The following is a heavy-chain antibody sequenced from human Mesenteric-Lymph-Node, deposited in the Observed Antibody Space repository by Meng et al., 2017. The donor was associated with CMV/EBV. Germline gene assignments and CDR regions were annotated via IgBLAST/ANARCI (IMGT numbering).Heavy chain of an antibody. CDR1: TFNSYE. Sequence: TFNSYEINWVRQATVKGLEWMGWINPNSGNTGYAKKFQGRVTMTRNTSISTAYMELSSLRSEDTAVYYCARGLWIGVEIRRHNWFDPWGQGTLVTVSS. D-gene: IGHD3-10*01. CDR2: INPNSGNT. J-gene: IGHJ5*02. CDR3: ARGLWIGVEIRRHNWFDP. V-gene: IGHV1-8*01.